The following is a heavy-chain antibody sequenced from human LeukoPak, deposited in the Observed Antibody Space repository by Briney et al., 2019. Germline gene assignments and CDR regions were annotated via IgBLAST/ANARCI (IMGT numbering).Heavy chain of an antibody. Sequence: SETLSLTCTVSGGSISSSSYFWGWIRQPPGKGLEWIGSIYSSGITYYNPSLKSRVTISVDTSKNQFSLKLSSVTAADTAVYYCARVLTVVRGTRAEYFQHWGQGTLVTVSS. V-gene: IGHV4-39*07. CDR3: ARVLTVVRGTRAEYFQH. CDR2: IYSSGIT. CDR1: GGSISSSSYF. J-gene: IGHJ1*01. D-gene: IGHD3-10*01.